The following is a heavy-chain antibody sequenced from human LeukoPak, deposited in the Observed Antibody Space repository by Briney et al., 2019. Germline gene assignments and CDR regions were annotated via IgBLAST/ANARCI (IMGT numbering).Heavy chain of an antibody. CDR1: GGTFSSYA. J-gene: IGHJ4*02. Sequence: SVKVSCKASGGTFSSYAISWVRQAPGQGLEWMGRIIPILGIANYAQKFQDRVTITADKSTSTAYMELSSLRSEDTAVYYCAYSGYDYPHYWGQGTLVTVSS. CDR3: AYSGYDYPHY. CDR2: IIPILGIA. V-gene: IGHV1-69*04. D-gene: IGHD5-12*01.